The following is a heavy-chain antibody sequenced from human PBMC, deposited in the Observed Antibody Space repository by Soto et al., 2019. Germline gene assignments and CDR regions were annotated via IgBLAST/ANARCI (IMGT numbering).Heavy chain of an antibody. CDR1: GYTFTSYG. CDR2: ISAYNGNT. V-gene: IGHV1-18*01. J-gene: IGHJ6*03. CDR3: ARAPYCSSTSCYDTSLYYYYMDV. D-gene: IGHD2-2*01. Sequence: GASVKVSCKASGYTFTSYGISWVRQAPGQGLEWMGWISAYNGNTNYAQKLQGRVTMTTDTSTTTAYMELRSLRSDDTGVYYCARAPYCSSTSCYDTSLYYYYMDVWGKGTTVTVS.